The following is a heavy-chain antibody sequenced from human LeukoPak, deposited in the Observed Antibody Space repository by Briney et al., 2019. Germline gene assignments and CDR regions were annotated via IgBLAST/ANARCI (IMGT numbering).Heavy chain of an antibody. CDR1: GYTFTSYG. J-gene: IGHJ4*02. V-gene: IGHV1-46*01. Sequence: ASVKVSCKASGYTFTSYGISWVRQAPGQGLEWMGIINPSGGSTSYAQKFQGRVTMTRDMSTSTVYMELSSLRSEDTAVYYCASSVDTAMALDYWGQGTLVTVSS. CDR3: ASSVDTAMALDY. CDR2: INPSGGST. D-gene: IGHD5-18*01.